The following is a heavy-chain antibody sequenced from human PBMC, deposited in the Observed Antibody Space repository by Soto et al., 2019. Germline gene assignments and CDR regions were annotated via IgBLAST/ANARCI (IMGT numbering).Heavy chain of an antibody. CDR1: GFSLSTNGVA. Sequence: QITLKESGPTLVKPTQTLTLTCTFSGFSLSTNGVALGWIRQPPGQALEWLALVYWDDDKRYSPSLKSRHTTTLDTSKSQVVLTLTNMHSVDTATYYCAQFRVSTLDFDYGGKGTMVTVSS. V-gene: IGHV2-5*02. CDR3: AQFRVSTLDFDY. D-gene: IGHD5-12*01. CDR2: VYWDDDK. J-gene: IGHJ4*02.